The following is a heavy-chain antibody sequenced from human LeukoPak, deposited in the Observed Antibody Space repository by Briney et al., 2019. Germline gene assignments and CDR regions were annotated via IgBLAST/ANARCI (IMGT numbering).Heavy chain of an antibody. J-gene: IGHJ4*02. Sequence: GASVKVSCKASGYTFTGYYMHWVRQAPGQGLEWMGWINPNSGGTNYAQKFQGRVTMTRDTSISTAYMELSRLRSDDTAVYYCASSGYDGGGGPSPYYRGQGTLVTVSS. V-gene: IGHV1-2*02. CDR1: GYTFTGYY. D-gene: IGHD5-12*01. CDR3: ASSGYDGGGGPSPYY. CDR2: INPNSGGT.